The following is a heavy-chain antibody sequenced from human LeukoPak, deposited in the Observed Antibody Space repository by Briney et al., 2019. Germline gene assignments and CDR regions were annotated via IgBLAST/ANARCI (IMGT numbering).Heavy chain of an antibody. CDR1: GFTFSSYS. CDR2: ISSSGSTI. V-gene: IGHV3-48*04. Sequence: PGGSLRLSCVASGFTFSSYSMNWVRQAPGKGLEWVSYISSSGSTIYYADSVKGRFTISRDNAKNSLYLQISSLRAEDTAVYFCARARAGGSGYSPHYFDYWGQGTLVTVSS. J-gene: IGHJ4*02. D-gene: IGHD3-3*01. CDR3: ARARAGGSGYSPHYFDY.